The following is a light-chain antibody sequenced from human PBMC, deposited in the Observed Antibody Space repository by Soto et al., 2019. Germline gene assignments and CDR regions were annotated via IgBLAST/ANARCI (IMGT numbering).Light chain of an antibody. CDR2: DAS. Sequence: EIVLTQSPATLSLSPGERATLSCRASQSVSSYLAWYQHKPGQAPRLLIYDASNRATVIPARFSVSGSGTDFTLTISCLEPEAFAVYYCQQRSNWPPFGPGTKVDIK. J-gene: IGKJ3*01. V-gene: IGKV3-11*01. CDR3: QQRSNWPP. CDR1: QSVSSY.